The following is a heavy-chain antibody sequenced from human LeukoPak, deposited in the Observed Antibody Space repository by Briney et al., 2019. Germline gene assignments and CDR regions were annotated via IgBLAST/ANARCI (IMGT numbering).Heavy chain of an antibody. Sequence: GESLKISCKGSGYNFPSYWIGWVRQVPGKGLEWMGIIYPGDSDTKYNPSFQGQVTISADKSINSAYLQWNSLKASDTAMYYCATPYPREYCSSTTCYFNYWGQGTLVTVSS. V-gene: IGHV5-51*01. CDR1: GYNFPSYW. J-gene: IGHJ4*02. CDR3: ATPYPREYCSSTTCYFNY. D-gene: IGHD2-2*01. CDR2: IYPGDSDT.